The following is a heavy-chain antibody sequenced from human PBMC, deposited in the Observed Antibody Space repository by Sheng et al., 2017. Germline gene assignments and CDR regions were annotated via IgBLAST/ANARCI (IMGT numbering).Heavy chain of an antibody. Sequence: QVQLQESGPGLVKPSETLSLTCAVSGYSISSGYYWGWIRQPPGKGLEWIGSIYHSGSTYYNPSLKSRVTISVDTSKNQFSLKLSSVTAADTAVYYCARDSGIAVAGTGIDYWGQGTLVTVSS. D-gene: IGHD6-19*01. J-gene: IGHJ4*02. CDR2: IYHSGST. V-gene: IGHV4-38-2*02. CDR1: GYSISSGYY. CDR3: ARDSGIAVAGTGIDY.